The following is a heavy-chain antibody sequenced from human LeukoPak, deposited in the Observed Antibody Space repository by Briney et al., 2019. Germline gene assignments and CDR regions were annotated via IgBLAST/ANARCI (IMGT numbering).Heavy chain of an antibody. CDR2: IKQDASEK. J-gene: IGHJ4*02. D-gene: IGHD3-22*01. CDR1: RFTFSSYW. Sequence: GGSLRLSCAASRFTFSSYWMTWVRQAPGKGLEWVASIKQDASEKHHVDSVRGRFTISRDNAKKSLYLEMRSLRAEDTAVYYCARSVGLYYYDRSGYFDSWGQGTLVTVSS. CDR3: ARSVGLYYYDRSGYFDS. V-gene: IGHV3-7*01.